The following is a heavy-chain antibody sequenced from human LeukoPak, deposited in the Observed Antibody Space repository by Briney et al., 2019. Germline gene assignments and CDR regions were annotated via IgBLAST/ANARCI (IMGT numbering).Heavy chain of an antibody. CDR1: GGTFSSYA. CDR3: ARDLYRGDYVSDY. Sequence: ASVKVSCKASGGTFSSYAISWVRQAPGQGLEWMGWISAYNGNTNYAQKLQGRVTMTTDTSTNTAYMELRSVRSDDTAVYYCARDLYRGDYVSDYWGQGTLVTVSS. D-gene: IGHD4-17*01. J-gene: IGHJ4*02. CDR2: ISAYNGNT. V-gene: IGHV1-18*01.